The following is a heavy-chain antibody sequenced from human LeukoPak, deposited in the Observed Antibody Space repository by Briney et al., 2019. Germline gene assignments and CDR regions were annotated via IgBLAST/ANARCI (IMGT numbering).Heavy chain of an antibody. V-gene: IGHV4-4*07. J-gene: IGHJ6*03. Sequence: MTSETLSLTCTVSGGSISSDYWSWIRQPAGKGLEWIWRIYTSGSTNYNPSLKSRVTMSVDTSKNQFSLKQSSVTAADTAVYYCARCRPRYSSNHYYYYMDVWGKGTTVTVSS. CDR3: ARCRPRYSSNHYYYYMDV. CDR2: IYTSGST. D-gene: IGHD6-13*01. CDR1: GGSISSDY.